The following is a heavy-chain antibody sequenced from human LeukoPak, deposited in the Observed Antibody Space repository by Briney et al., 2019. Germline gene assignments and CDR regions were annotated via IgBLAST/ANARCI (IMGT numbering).Heavy chain of an antibody. CDR2: ISINGGST. V-gene: IGHV3-23*01. J-gene: IGHJ4*02. Sequence: GGCLRLSCAASGFTVSDAYMSWVRQTPGKGLEWVSSISINGGSTYYTDSVKGRFTISRDSSKNTLYLQMNSLRAEDTAVYYCASLDVSGTYSRFNFWGQGTLVTVSS. CDR3: ASLDVSGTYSRFNF. CDR1: GFTVSDAY. D-gene: IGHD6-25*01.